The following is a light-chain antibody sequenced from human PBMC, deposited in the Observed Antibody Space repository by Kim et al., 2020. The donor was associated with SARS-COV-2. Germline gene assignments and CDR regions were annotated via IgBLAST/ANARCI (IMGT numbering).Light chain of an antibody. CDR1: SSNIGTNT. V-gene: IGLV1-44*01. J-gene: IGLJ1*01. CDR3: ASWDDSLDGPV. CDR2: ANN. Sequence: QSVLTQPPSASGTPGQRVTISCSGSSSNIGTNTVNWYQQLSGTAPKVLIYANNRRPSGVPDRFSGSKSGTSASLAISGLQSEDEAEYYCASWDDSLDGPVFGTGTKVTVL.